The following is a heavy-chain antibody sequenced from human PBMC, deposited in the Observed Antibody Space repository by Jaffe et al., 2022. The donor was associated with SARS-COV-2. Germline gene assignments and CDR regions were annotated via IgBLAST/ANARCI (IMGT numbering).Heavy chain of an antibody. Sequence: EVQLVESGGGLVQSGGSLRLSCAASGFRFSDYNMNWVRQAPGKGLAWVSYISSAGTVYYADSVKGRFTISRDNAKNSLYLQMNSLRDEDMAVYYCARGGTYQRFDNWGQGTLVTVSS. CDR2: ISSAGTV. CDR3: ARGGTYQRFDN. V-gene: IGHV3-48*02. J-gene: IGHJ4*02. CDR1: GFRFSDYN. D-gene: IGHD1-26*01.